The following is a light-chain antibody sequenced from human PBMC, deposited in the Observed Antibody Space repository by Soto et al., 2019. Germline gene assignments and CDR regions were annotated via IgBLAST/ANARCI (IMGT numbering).Light chain of an antibody. V-gene: IGKV3-20*01. J-gene: IGKJ1*01. Sequence: EIVLTQSPGTLSLSPGERATLSCRASQSVSDNYLAWYQQKPGQAPRLVISGASSRTSGIPDRFSGSGSGTDFTLTITRLEPEDFAMYYCQQYSSSRTFGQGTKVDIK. CDR2: GAS. CDR1: QSVSDNY. CDR3: QQYSSSRT.